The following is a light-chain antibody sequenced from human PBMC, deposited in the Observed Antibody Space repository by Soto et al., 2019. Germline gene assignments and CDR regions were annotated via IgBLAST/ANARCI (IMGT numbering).Light chain of an antibody. J-gene: IGKJ4*01. V-gene: IGKV3D-15*01. Sequence: ELVMTQSPATLSVSPGDRATLSCRARQSVSSTLAWYQQKPGQAPRLLIYGASTRATGIPARFSGSGSGTEFTLTISSLQSEDFAVYYCQQYNNWPLTFGGGTKVEIK. CDR1: QSVSST. CDR2: GAS. CDR3: QQYNNWPLT.